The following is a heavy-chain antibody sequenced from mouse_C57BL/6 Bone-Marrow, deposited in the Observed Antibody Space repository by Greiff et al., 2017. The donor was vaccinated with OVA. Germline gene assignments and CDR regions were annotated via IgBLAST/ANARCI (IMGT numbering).Heavy chain of an antibody. D-gene: IGHD2-4*01. CDR1: GYTFTSYW. CDR2: IYPGSGST. CDR3: ARWRVYDYTTGAWFAY. V-gene: IGHV1-55*01. Sequence: QVQLQQPGAELVKPGASVKVSCKASGYTFTSYWITWVKQRPGQGLEWIGDIYPGSGSTNYNEKFKSKATLTVDTSSSTAYMQLSSLTSEDSAVYYCARWRVYDYTTGAWFAYWGQGTLVTVSA. J-gene: IGHJ3*01.